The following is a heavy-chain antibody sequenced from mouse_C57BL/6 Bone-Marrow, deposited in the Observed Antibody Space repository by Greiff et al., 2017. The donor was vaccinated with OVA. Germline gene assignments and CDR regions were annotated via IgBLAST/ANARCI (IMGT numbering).Heavy chain of an antibody. D-gene: IGHD1-1*01. V-gene: IGHV1-59*01. Sequence: QVQLKQPGAELVRPGTSVKLSCKASGYTFTSYWMHWVKQRPGQGLEWIGVIDPSDSYTNYNQKFKGKATLTVDTSSSTAYMQLSSLTSEDSAVYYCARSEGLYYGSSPHWYFDVWGTGTTVTVSS. J-gene: IGHJ1*03. CDR1: GYTFTSYW. CDR3: ARSEGLYYGSSPHWYFDV. CDR2: IDPSDSYT.